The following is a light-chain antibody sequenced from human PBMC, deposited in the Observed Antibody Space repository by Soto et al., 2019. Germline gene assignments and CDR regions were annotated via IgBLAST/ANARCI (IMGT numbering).Light chain of an antibody. CDR2: HVS. V-gene: IGLV2-14*01. Sequence: QSALTQPASVSGSPGQSITISCTGTSSDVGGYNYVSWYQQHPGKAPKLMIYHVSNRPSGVSNRFSGSKSGNTASLTISGLQAEDEADYYCSSYISSSTLVFGGGTKVTVL. CDR3: SSYISSSTLV. CDR1: SSDVGGYNY. J-gene: IGLJ2*01.